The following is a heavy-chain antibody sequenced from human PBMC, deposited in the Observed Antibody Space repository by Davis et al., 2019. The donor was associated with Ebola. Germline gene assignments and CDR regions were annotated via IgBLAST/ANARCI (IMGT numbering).Heavy chain of an antibody. Sequence: GESLKISCSASGFTFSSYAMHWVRQAPGKGLEYVSAISSNGGSTYYADSVKGRFTISRENSKNTLYLQMNSLRAEDTAVYYCARDAPYSSGYDYWGQGTLVTVSS. D-gene: IGHD6-19*01. J-gene: IGHJ4*02. CDR1: GFTFSSYA. CDR3: ARDAPYSSGYDY. CDR2: ISSNGGST. V-gene: IGHV3-64*04.